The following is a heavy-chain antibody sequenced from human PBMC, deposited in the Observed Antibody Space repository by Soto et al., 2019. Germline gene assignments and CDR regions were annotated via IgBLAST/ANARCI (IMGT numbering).Heavy chain of an antibody. Sequence: QVQLVQSGAEVKQPGSSVKVSCKASGCTFSSYAISWVRQAPGQGLEWMGGIIPIFGTANYAQKFQGRVTITADESTSTAYMELSRLRSEDTAVYYCARDYDDTIVGVVPPKGMDVWGQGTTVTVSS. V-gene: IGHV1-69*01. CDR1: GCTFSSYA. J-gene: IGHJ6*02. CDR2: IIPIFGTA. CDR3: ARDYDDTIVGVVPPKGMDV. D-gene: IGHD3-3*01.